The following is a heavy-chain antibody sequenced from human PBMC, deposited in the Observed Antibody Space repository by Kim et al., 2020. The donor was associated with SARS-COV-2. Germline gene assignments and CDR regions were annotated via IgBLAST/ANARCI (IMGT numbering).Heavy chain of an antibody. D-gene: IGHD3-22*01. CDR3: VRDYGSGGYYYVRWFDP. V-gene: IGHV1-2*06. CDR1: GYTFTGYY. J-gene: IGHJ5*02. CDR2: INPNSGGT. Sequence: ASVKVSCKASGYTFTGYYMHWVRQAPGQGLEWMGRINPNSGGTNYAQRFQGRVTMTMDTSISTAYMGLSRLSSDETAVYYCVRDYGSGGYYYVRWFDPWG.